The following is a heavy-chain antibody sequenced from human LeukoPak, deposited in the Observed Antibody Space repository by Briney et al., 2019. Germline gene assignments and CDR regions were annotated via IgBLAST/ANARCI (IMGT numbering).Heavy chain of an antibody. CDR3: AREVVSSPSYFDS. CDR1: GLTFDDYA. V-gene: IGHV3-53*01. D-gene: IGHD2-15*01. CDR2: FYRGDST. J-gene: IGHJ4*02. Sequence: GGSLRLSCAASGLTFDDYAMHWVRQAPGKGLEWVSFFYRGDSTYYAESVRGRFTISRDNSKNTLYLLMNSLIPEDTAVYYCAREVVSSPSYFDSWGQGTLVTVSS.